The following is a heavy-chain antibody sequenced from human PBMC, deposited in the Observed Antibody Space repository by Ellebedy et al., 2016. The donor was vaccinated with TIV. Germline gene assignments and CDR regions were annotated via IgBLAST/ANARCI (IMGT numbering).Heavy chain of an antibody. J-gene: IGHJ3*02. V-gene: IGHV3-48*03. Sequence: GESLKISXATSGFSFSSYGMNWVRQAPGKGLEWVAFINSRGTPVYYTESVKGRFTISRDNAKNSLYLQMNSLRAEDSALYYCARGRDYGLDIWGQGTMVTVSS. CDR1: GFSFSSYG. CDR2: INSRGTPV. D-gene: IGHD4/OR15-4a*01. CDR3: ARGRDYGLDI.